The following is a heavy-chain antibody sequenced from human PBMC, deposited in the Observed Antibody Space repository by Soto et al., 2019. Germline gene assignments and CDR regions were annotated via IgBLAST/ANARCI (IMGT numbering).Heavy chain of an antibody. CDR1: GGSISRTVYS. J-gene: IGHJ4*02. Sequence: QVQLQESGPGLVKPSETLSLICTVSGGSISRTVYSWGWIRQTPGGGLEWIGSIDNRGNSQYSPPSRNRVTMSVATSRNQFSLKMPPVTAADSALYHCARQDSSNWSSARFFDFWGQGTVVTVSS. D-gene: IGHD3-22*01. CDR3: ARQDSSNWSSARFFDF. V-gene: IGHV4-39*01. CDR2: IDNRGNS.